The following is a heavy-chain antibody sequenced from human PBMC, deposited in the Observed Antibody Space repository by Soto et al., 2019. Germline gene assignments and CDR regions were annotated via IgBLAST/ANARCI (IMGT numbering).Heavy chain of an antibody. D-gene: IGHD5-12*01. Sequence: GGSLRLSCAASGFTLASYWMIWVRQAPGKGLEWVANIKQDGSEKHYVDSVKGRFTVSRDNAKKSLYLQMNSLRVEDTAVYYCARGGGRYDYPLWYYYGVDVWGQGXTVTVSS. CDR1: GFTLASYW. CDR2: IKQDGSEK. CDR3: ARGGGRYDYPLWYYYGVDV. J-gene: IGHJ6*02. V-gene: IGHV3-7*01.